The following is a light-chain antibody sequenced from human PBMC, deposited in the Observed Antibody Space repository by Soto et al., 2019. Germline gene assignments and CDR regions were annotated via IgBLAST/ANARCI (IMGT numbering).Light chain of an antibody. J-gene: IGKJ1*01. Sequence: EIVSTQSPSTLSLSPGERATLSCRASQSVSSSYLAWYQQKPGQAPRLLIYGASSRATGIPDRFSGSGSGTDFTLTISRLEPEDFAVYYCQQYGSSTWTFGQGTKVEIK. CDR3: QQYGSSTWT. V-gene: IGKV3-20*01. CDR2: GAS. CDR1: QSVSSSY.